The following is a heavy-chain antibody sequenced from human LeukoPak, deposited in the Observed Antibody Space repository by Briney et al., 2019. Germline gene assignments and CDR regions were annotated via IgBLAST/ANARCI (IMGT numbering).Heavy chain of an antibody. J-gene: IGHJ4*02. CDR2: ITTSGSNI. Sequence: GGSLRLSCAASGFTFSSYSMNWVRQAPGRGLEWVSYITTSGSNIYYADSVKGRFTISRDNAKNSLYLQMNSLRAEDTAVYYCARYTKGFCSSTTCHRGYYFDSWGQGTLVTVSS. D-gene: IGHD2-2*01. CDR3: ARYTKGFCSSTTCHRGYYFDS. V-gene: IGHV3-48*04. CDR1: GFTFSSYS.